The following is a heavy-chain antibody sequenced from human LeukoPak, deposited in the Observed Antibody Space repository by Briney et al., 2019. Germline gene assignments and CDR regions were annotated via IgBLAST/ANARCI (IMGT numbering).Heavy chain of an antibody. CDR2: ISSSSSTI. CDR3: ASQVVPAANY. D-gene: IGHD2-2*01. Sequence: GGSLRLSCAASGFTFSSYSMNWVGKAPGKGLEWVSYISSSSSTIYYADSVKGRFTISRDNAKNSLYLQMNSLRAEDTAVYYCASQVVPAANYWGQGTLVTVSS. J-gene: IGHJ4*02. V-gene: IGHV3-48*01. CDR1: GFTFSSYS.